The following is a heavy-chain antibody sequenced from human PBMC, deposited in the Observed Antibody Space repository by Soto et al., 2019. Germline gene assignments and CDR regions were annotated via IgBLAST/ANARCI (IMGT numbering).Heavy chain of an antibody. CDR1: GFTFSSYT. V-gene: IGHV3-48*02. CDR3: TRDDYGDPAH. J-gene: IGHJ4*02. D-gene: IGHD4-17*01. Sequence: GGSLRLSCAASGFTFSSYTMNWVRQAPGKGLEWVSYISTNSRTIYYADSVKGRFTISRDNAKNSLYLQMNSLRDEDTAVYYCTRDDYGDPAHWGQGTLVTVSS. CDR2: ISTNSRTI.